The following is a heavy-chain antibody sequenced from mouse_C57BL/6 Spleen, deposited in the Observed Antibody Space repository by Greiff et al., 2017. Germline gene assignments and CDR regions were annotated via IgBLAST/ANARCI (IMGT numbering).Heavy chain of an antibody. CDR3: ARELGGGSSFFDD. CDR2: ISDGGSYT. V-gene: IGHV5-4*01. Sequence: EVMLVESGGGLVKPGGSLKLSCAASGFTFSSYAMSWVRQTPEKRLEWVATISDGGSYTYYPDNVKGRFTISRDNAKNNLYLQMSHLKSEDTAMYYCARELGGGSSFFDDWGQGTTLTVSS. J-gene: IGHJ2*01. CDR1: GFTFSSYA. D-gene: IGHD1-1*01.